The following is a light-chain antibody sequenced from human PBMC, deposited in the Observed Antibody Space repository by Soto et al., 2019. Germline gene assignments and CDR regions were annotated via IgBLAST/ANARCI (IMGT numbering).Light chain of an antibody. CDR2: SAS. V-gene: IGKV1-27*01. Sequence: DIQMTQSPSSLSASVGDRATITCRASQTISAYLAWYQQKPGKVPKLLIYSASTLQSGVPSRFSGSGSGTDFSLTISSLQPEDVATYYCRKCNTAPLTFGKGTLLEIK. CDR1: QTISAY. J-gene: IGKJ5*01. CDR3: RKCNTAPLT.